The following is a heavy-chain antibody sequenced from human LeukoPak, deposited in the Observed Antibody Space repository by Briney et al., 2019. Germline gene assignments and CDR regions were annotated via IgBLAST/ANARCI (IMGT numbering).Heavy chain of an antibody. CDR1: GYTFTSYG. CDR3: ARDGTYYYDSSGYPFGY. J-gene: IGHJ4*02. Sequence: ASVKVSCKASGYTFTSYGISWVRQAPGQGLEWMGWISAYNGNTNYAQKLQGRVTMTTDTSTSTAYMELRSLRSDDTAVYYCARDGTYYYDSSGYPFGYWGQGTLVTVSS. V-gene: IGHV1-18*01. CDR2: ISAYNGNT. D-gene: IGHD3-22*01.